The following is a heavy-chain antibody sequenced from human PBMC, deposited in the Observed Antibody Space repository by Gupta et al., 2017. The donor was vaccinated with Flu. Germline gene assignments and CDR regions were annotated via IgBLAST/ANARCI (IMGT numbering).Heavy chain of an antibody. CDR2: VTGSGGDT. CDR1: GFPFSNYA. D-gene: IGHD6-19*01. CDR3: AKHMGRNLGCGSGDAFDI. V-gene: IGHV3-23*01. Sequence: EVQLLESGGGLVQPGGSLRLSCAASGFPFSNYAMTWVRQTPGKGLDCISVVTGSGGDTYYADSVKGRVTISRDNSKSTLFLHMNSLRAEEPAIYYCAKHMGRNLGCGSGDAFDIWGQGTVVTVSS. J-gene: IGHJ3*02.